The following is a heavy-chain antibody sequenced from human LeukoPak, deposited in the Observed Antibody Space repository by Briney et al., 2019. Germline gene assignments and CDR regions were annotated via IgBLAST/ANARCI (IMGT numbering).Heavy chain of an antibody. CDR3: ARDKAVTTPTAFYYYYGMGV. V-gene: IGHV1-3*01. CDR1: GYTFTSYA. CDR2: INAGNGNT. Sequence: ASVKVSCKASGYTFTSYAMHWVRQAPGQRLEWMGWINAGNGNTKYSQKFQGRVTITRDTSASTAYMELSSLRSEDTAVYYCARDKAVTTPTAFYYYYGMGVWGQGTTVTVSS. D-gene: IGHD4-17*01. J-gene: IGHJ6*02.